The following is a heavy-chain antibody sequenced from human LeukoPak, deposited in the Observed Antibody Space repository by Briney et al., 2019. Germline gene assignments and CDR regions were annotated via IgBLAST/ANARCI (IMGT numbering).Heavy chain of an antibody. CDR1: GFTFSSYS. Sequence: GGSLRLSCAASGFTFSSYSMNWVRQAPGKGLEWVSSISSSSSYIYYADSVKGRFTISRDNAKNSLYLQMNSLRAEDTALYYCARDRPAAAGNFDYWGQGTLVTVSS. CDR2: ISSSSSYI. D-gene: IGHD6-13*01. V-gene: IGHV3-21*01. J-gene: IGHJ4*02. CDR3: ARDRPAAAGNFDY.